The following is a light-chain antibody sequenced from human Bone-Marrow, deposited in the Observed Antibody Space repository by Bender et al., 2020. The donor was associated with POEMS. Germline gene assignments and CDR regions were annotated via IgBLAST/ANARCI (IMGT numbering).Light chain of an antibody. CDR2: ENS. V-gene: IGLV2-23*01. CDR3: CSYAISGIWV. Sequence: QSALTQPASVSGSPGQSITMSCSGTSNDVGGYHFVSWFQQHPGKVPKLLIYENSKWPSAISYRFSASKSGNTASLTVSGLQTEDEGDYYCCSYAISGIWVFGTGTQVTVL. CDR1: SNDVGGYHF. J-gene: IGLJ1*01.